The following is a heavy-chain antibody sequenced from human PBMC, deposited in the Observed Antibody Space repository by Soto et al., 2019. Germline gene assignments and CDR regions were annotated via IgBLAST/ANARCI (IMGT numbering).Heavy chain of an antibody. CDR1: GFTFSSYG. CDR3: AKVRYYDSSGYYDY. D-gene: IGHD3-22*01. V-gene: IGHV3-30*18. Sequence: GALRLSCAASGFTFSSYGMHWVRQAPGKGLEWVAVISYDGSNKYYADSVKGRFTISRDNSKNTLYLQMNSLRAEDTAVYYCAKVRYYDSSGYYDYWAQGTLVTVSS. CDR2: ISYDGSNK. J-gene: IGHJ4*02.